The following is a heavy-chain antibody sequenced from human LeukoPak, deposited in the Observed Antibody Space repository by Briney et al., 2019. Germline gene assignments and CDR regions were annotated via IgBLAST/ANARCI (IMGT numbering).Heavy chain of an antibody. J-gene: IGHJ4*02. CDR2: IYDSGRT. CDR1: GGSISSYY. Sequence: SETLSLTCTVPGGSISSYYLNWIRQPPGKGLEWIGYIYDSGRTNHNPSLKSRVTISVDTSKNQFSLKLSSVTAADTAVYYCARENGYNYFDYWGQGTLVTVSS. D-gene: IGHD5-24*01. CDR3: ARENGYNYFDY. V-gene: IGHV4-59*01.